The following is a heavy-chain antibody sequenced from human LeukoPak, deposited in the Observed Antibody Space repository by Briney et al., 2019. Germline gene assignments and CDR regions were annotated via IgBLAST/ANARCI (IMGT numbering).Heavy chain of an antibody. D-gene: IGHD6-19*01. CDR3: AKESSGGWYFDY. V-gene: IGHV3-23*01. CDR2: IGGSAGST. J-gene: IGHJ4*02. Sequence: GGSLRLSCVASGFTFSTYAMSWVRQAPGKGLEWVSAIGGSAGSTYYADSVKGRFTISRDNSKNSLYLQMNSLRAEDTAVYYCAKESSGGWYFDYWGQGTLVTVSS. CDR1: GFTFSTYA.